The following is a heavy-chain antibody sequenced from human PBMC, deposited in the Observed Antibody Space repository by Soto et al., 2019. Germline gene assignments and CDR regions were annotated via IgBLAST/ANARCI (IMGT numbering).Heavy chain of an antibody. J-gene: IGHJ4*02. Sequence: QVQLVESGGGVVQPGTSLRLSCAASGFTFATYGMHWVRQPPGKGLQWVAVTWYDGSQNFYGDSVKGRFTISRDSSKNTLNLQMDSLTAEDTAVFYCATGFYSSSIDHWGQGPLVTVTS. CDR1: GFTFATYG. CDR2: TWYDGSQN. CDR3: ATGFYSSSIDH. D-gene: IGHD3-22*01. V-gene: IGHV3-33*01.